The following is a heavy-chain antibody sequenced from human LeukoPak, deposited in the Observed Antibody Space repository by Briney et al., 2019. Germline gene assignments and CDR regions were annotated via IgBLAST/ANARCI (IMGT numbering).Heavy chain of an antibody. CDR1: GYTFTGYE. D-gene: IGHD5-12*01. J-gene: IGHJ4*02. V-gene: IGHV1-2*02. Sequence: ASVKVSCKASGYTFTGYEMHWVRQTPGQGLEWMGWINPNSGGTNYAQTFQGRVTMTRDMSISTAYMELSRLRSDDTAVYYCASDGIVATTGFDYWGQGTLVTVSS. CDR3: ASDGIVATTGFDY. CDR2: INPNSGGT.